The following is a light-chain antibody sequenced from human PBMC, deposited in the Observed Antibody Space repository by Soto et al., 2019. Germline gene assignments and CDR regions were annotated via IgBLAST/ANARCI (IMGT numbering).Light chain of an antibody. Sequence: DIQLTQSPSFLSASVGDRLTITCRASQDIRSSLAWYQQKPGKAPNLLIYTVSTLQSGVPSRFSGSRSGTEFTVTISSPQPEDFTTYYCQQLNSPPFTFGGGTKVEI. CDR1: QDIRSS. CDR2: TVS. V-gene: IGKV1-9*01. CDR3: QQLNSPPFT. J-gene: IGKJ4*01.